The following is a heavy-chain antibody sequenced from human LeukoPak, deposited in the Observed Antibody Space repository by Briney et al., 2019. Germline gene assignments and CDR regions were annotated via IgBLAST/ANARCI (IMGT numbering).Heavy chain of an antibody. CDR1: GFTFSSYG. D-gene: IGHD2-15*01. CDR2: IRYDGSNK. J-gene: IGHJ6*03. CDR3: ARKEIGYCSGGSCLGNYYYYYMDV. Sequence: GGSLRLSCAASGFTFSSYGMHWVRQAPGKGLEWVAFIRYDGSNKYYADSVKGRFTISRDNSKNTLYLQMNSLRAEDTAVYYCARKEIGYCSGGSCLGNYYYYYMDVWGKGTTVTVSS. V-gene: IGHV3-30*02.